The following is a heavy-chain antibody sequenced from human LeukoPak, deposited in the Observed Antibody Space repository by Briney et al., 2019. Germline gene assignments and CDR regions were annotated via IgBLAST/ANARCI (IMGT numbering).Heavy chain of an antibody. J-gene: IGHJ5*02. Sequence: TSETLSLTCTVSGGSISSYYWSWIRQPPGKGLEWIGEINHSGSTNYNPSLKSRVTISVDKSKNQFSLKLSSVTAADTAVYYCARYRAGWLQFGWFDPWGQGTLVTVSS. CDR1: GGSISSYY. CDR2: INHSGST. CDR3: ARYRAGWLQFGWFDP. D-gene: IGHD5-24*01. V-gene: IGHV4-34*01.